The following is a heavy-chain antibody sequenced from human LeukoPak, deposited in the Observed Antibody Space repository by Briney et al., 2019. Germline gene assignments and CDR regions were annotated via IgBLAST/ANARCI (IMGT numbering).Heavy chain of an antibody. CDR3: ARAIAALGTNY. D-gene: IGHD6-13*01. CDR2: ISGSGGST. Sequence: GGSLRLSCAAAAFTFSTYAMIWVRQAPGKGLEWVSSISGSGGSTYYADSVKGRFTISRDNSKNTLYLQMNSLRAEDTAVYYCARAIAALGTNYWGQGTLVTVSS. CDR1: AFTFSTYA. V-gene: IGHV3-23*01. J-gene: IGHJ4*02.